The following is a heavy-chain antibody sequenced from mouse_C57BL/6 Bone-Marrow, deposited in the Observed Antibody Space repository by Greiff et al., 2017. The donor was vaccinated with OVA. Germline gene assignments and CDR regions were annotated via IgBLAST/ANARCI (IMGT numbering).Heavy chain of an antibody. D-gene: IGHD2-4*01. CDR1: GYTFTGYW. CDR3: ARRLRTGMDY. CDR2: ILPGSGST. J-gene: IGHJ4*01. Sequence: QVQLKQSGAELMKPGASVKLSCKATGYTFTGYWIEWVKQRPGHGLEWIGEILPGSGSTNYTEKFKGKATFTADTSSNTAYMQLSSLTTEDSAIYYCARRLRTGMDYWGQGTSVTVSS. V-gene: IGHV1-9*01.